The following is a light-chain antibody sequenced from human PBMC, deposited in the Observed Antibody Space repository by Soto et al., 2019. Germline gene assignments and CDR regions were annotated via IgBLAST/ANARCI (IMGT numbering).Light chain of an antibody. Sequence: QSVLTQPPSVSGSPGQSVTVSCTGISANIGAGYDVHWYQQLPGTAPKLLIYGNSNRPSGVPDRFSGSKSGTSASLAITGLQAEDEADYYCQSYDSSLSAPYVFGTGTKVTVL. CDR1: SANIGAGYD. CDR3: QSYDSSLSAPYV. J-gene: IGLJ1*01. V-gene: IGLV1-40*01. CDR2: GNS.